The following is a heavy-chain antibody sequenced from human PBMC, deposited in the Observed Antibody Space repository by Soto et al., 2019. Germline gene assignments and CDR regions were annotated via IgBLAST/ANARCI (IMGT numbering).Heavy chain of an antibody. CDR1: GYTFTSYG. CDR2: ISAFNGVT. D-gene: IGHD6-25*01. CDR3: TREAGWQRMVPYD. V-gene: IGHV1-18*04. Sequence: QVQLVQSGTEVKKPGASVNVSCKAFGYTFTSYGFSWVRQVPGQGLEWLGWISAFNGVTQYAQTMKGRLTVTTDTSTTTVHMELRSLTPADTAVYYCTREAGWQRMVPYDWGQGTLVSVS. J-gene: IGHJ4*02.